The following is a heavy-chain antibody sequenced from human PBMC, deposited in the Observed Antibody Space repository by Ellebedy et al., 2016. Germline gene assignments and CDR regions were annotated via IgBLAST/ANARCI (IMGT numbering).Heavy chain of an antibody. CDR3: ARADVTIFGVVSPNWFDP. CDR1: GYTFTGYY. Sequence: ASVKVSXKASGYTFTGYYMHWVRQAPGQGLEWMGWINPNSGGTNYAQKFQGRVTMTRDTSISTAYMELSRLRSDDTAVYYCARADVTIFGVVSPNWFDPWGQGTLVTVSS. D-gene: IGHD3-3*01. CDR2: INPNSGGT. V-gene: IGHV1-2*02. J-gene: IGHJ5*02.